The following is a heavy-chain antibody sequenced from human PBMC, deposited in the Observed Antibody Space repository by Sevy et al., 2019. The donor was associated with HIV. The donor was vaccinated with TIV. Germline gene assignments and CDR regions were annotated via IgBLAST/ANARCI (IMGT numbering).Heavy chain of an antibody. CDR1: GYRLTGLS. CDR3: ATTKDYYEDSGDPFDY. Sequence: VKVSCKVSGYRLTGLSMHWVRQAPGKGLEWMASFDPEDGETFYAQKFQGRLTLTEDTSTDTAYMGLSSLRAEDTAVYYCATTKDYYEDSGDPFDYWGQGTLVTVSS. CDR2: FDPEDGET. V-gene: IGHV1-24*01. J-gene: IGHJ4*02. D-gene: IGHD3-22*01.